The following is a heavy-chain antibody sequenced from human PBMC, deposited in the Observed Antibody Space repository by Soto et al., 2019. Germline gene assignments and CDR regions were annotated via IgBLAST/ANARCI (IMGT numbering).Heavy chain of an antibody. CDR1: GYTFTSYD. J-gene: IGHJ4*02. V-gene: IGHV1-18*01. D-gene: IGHD2-8*01. CDR2: ISAYNGNT. Sequence: ASVKVSCKASGYTFTSYDINWVRQAPGQGLEWMGWISAYNGNTNYAQKLQGRVTMTTDTSTSTAYMELSSLRSEDTAVYYCASGNLLGYCTIGVCPPPSAAGYTFDYWGQGTLVTVSS. CDR3: ASGNLLGYCTIGVCPPPSAAGYTFDY.